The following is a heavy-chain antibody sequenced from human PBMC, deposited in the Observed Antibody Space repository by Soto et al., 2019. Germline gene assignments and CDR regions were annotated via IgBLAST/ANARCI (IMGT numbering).Heavy chain of an antibody. D-gene: IGHD4-17*01. J-gene: IGHJ5*02. CDR3: AEAGDGSDT. CDR1: GGACSSRS. CDR2: ISPMLGTT. V-gene: IGHV1-69*01. Sequence: WVQGSCRASGGACSSRSINWVRQAAGPGLEWMGGISPMLGTTNYEQPLQGRVRLTANESMSTDYMGMSDLRSEDTPVYYCAEAGDGSDTWGQAAMVTVYS.